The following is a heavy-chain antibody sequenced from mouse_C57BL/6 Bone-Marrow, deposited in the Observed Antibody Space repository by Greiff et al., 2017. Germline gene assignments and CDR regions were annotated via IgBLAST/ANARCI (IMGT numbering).Heavy chain of an antibody. J-gene: IGHJ4*01. Sequence: VQLQQSGPELVKPGASVKISCKASGYSFTDYNMNWVKQSNGKSLEWIGVINPNYGTTSYNQKFKGKATLTVAQSSSTAYLRLISLPSEASAVYYYASDDYCSSSYYYAMDYWGQGTSVTVSS. D-gene: IGHD1-1*01. CDR3: ASDDYCSSSYYYAMDY. V-gene: IGHV1-39*01. CDR1: GYSFTDYN. CDR2: INPNYGTT.